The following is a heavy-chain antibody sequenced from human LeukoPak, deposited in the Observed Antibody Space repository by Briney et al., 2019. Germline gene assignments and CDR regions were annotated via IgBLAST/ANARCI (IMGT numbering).Heavy chain of an antibody. J-gene: IGHJ3*02. CDR1: GYTFSSYA. CDR2: ISYDGSNK. Sequence: GGSLRLSCAASGYTFSSYAMHWVRQAPGKGLEWVAVISYDGSNKYYADSVKGRFTISRDNSKNTLYLQMNSLRAEDTAVYYCAREKTPFTRIGAFDIWGQGTMVTVSS. CDR3: AREKTPFTRIGAFDI. V-gene: IGHV3-30-3*01. D-gene: IGHD3-10*01.